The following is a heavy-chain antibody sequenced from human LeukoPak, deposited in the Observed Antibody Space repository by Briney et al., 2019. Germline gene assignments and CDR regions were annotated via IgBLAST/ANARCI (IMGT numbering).Heavy chain of an antibody. Sequence: PGGSLRLSCAASGFTFSNYWMHWVRQAPGKGLVWVSRINGDGISTGYADSVKGRFTVSRDNAKKTLYLQMNSLRAEDTAVYYCARDVGNSDYWGQGTLVTVSS. V-gene: IGHV3-74*01. CDR3: ARDVGNSDY. CDR2: INGDGIST. J-gene: IGHJ4*02. CDR1: GFTFSNYW.